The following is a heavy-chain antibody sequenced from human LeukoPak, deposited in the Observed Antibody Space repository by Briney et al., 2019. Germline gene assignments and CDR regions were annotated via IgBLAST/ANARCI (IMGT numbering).Heavy chain of an antibody. Sequence: GRSLRLSCAASGFTFSSYGMPWVRQAPGKGLEWVAGIWYDGSNKYYADSVKGRFTISRDNSKNTLYLQMNSLRAEATAVYYCARHPSRFSSGYYRFDYWGQGTLVTVSS. CDR2: IWYDGSNK. V-gene: IGHV3-33*01. D-gene: IGHD3-22*01. CDR1: GFTFSSYG. J-gene: IGHJ4*02. CDR3: ARHPSRFSSGYYRFDY.